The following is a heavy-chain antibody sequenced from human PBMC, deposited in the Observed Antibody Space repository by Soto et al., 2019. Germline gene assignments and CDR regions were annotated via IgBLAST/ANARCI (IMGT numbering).Heavy chain of an antibody. CDR2: ISSSSSYI. CDR3: ARGSSGYPFDY. CDR1: GFTFSSYS. V-gene: IGHV3-21*04. D-gene: IGHD3-22*01. J-gene: IGHJ4*02. Sequence: GGSLRLSCAASGFTFSSYSMNWVRQAPGKGLEWVSSISSSSSYIYYADSVKGRFTISRDNAKNSLYLQMNSLRAEDTAVYYCARGSSGYPFDYWGLGTLVTVSS.